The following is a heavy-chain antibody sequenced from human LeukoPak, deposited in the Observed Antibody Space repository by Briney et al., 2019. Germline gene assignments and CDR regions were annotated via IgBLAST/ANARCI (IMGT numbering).Heavy chain of an antibody. Sequence: GGSLRLSCAASGFTFSNGMHWGGQAPGKGLVWVGFIMYDGSNKYYADSVKGRFTISRDNSKNTPYLQMNSLRAEDTAVYYCAKDTTPPKAGFDPWGQGTLVTVSS. D-gene: IGHD1-14*01. CDR1: GFTFSNG. J-gene: IGHJ5*02. CDR2: IMYDGSNK. V-gene: IGHV3-30*02. CDR3: AKDTTPPKAGFDP.